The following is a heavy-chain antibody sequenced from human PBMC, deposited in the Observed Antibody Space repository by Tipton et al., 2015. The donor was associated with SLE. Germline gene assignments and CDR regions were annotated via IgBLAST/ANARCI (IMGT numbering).Heavy chain of an antibody. CDR2: ISDSGST. Sequence: TLSLTCTVSDGSISSFYWSWIRQPPGKGLEWIGYISDSGSTNYNPSLRSRVAISVDTSKNQFSLRLDSMTSADTAVYYCARFASVGGYHPYYFDYWGQGTLISVSS. D-gene: IGHD3-22*01. CDR1: DGSISSFY. V-gene: IGHV4-59*01. J-gene: IGHJ4*02. CDR3: ARFASVGGYHPYYFDY.